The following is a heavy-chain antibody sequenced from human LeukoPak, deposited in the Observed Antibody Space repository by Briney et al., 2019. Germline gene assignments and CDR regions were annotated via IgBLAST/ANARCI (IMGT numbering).Heavy chain of an antibody. Sequence: KPSETLSLTCAVYGGSFSGYYWSWIRQPPGKGLEWIGEINHSGSTNYNPSLKSRVTISVDTSKNQFSLKLSSVTAADTAVYYCARASDFWSGYFDYWGQGTLVTVSS. J-gene: IGHJ4*02. CDR3: ARASDFWSGYFDY. V-gene: IGHV4-34*01. CDR1: GGSFSGYY. D-gene: IGHD3-3*01. CDR2: INHSGST.